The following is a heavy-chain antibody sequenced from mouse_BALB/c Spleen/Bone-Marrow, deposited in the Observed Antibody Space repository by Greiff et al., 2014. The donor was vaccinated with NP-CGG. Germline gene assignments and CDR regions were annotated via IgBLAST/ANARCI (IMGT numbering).Heavy chain of an antibody. Sequence: QVQLQQSGAELVRPGASVTLSCKASGYTSTDYEMHWLKQTPVHGLEWIGAIDPETGGTAYNQKFKGRATLTTDKSSSTAYMELRSLTSEDSAVYYCTRVDSSGYGAYWGQGTLVTVSA. CDR1: GYTSTDYE. V-gene: IGHV1-15*01. CDR3: TRVDSSGYGAY. CDR2: IDPETGGT. J-gene: IGHJ3*01. D-gene: IGHD3-2*01.